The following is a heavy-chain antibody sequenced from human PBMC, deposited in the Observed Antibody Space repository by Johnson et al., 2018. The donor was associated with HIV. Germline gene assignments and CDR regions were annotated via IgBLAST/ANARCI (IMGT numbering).Heavy chain of an antibody. CDR2: LNWKGDKT. J-gene: IGHJ3*02. CDR3: ARGTGGWPLFDI. V-gene: IGHV3-20*04. D-gene: IGHD6-19*01. CDR1: GFIFDDYG. Sequence: MQLVESGGSVVRPGGSLRLSCAASGFIFDDYGMSWVRQAPGKGLEWVAGLNWKGDKTGYADSVKGRFTISRDNAKNSLDLQLNSLRAEDMAVYYCARGTGGWPLFDIWGQGTMVTVSS.